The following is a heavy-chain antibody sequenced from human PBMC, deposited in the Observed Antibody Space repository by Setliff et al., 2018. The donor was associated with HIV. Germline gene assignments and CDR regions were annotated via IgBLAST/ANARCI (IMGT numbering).Heavy chain of an antibody. CDR1: GGSISSHY. Sequence: SETLSLTCTVSGGSISSHYWSWIRQPPGKGLEWIGSIYYSGSTNYNPSLKSRVTISVDTSKNQFSRKLSSVTAADTAVYYCARVYSGYEWGYYFDSWGQGTLVTVSS. CDR2: IYYSGST. CDR3: ARVYSGYEWGYYFDS. J-gene: IGHJ4*02. V-gene: IGHV4-59*11. D-gene: IGHD5-12*01.